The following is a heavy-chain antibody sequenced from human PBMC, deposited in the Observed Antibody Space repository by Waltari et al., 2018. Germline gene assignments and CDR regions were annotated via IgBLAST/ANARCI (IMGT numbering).Heavy chain of an antibody. Sequence: QVQLVQSGSELKKPGASVKVSCKASGYTCTNYAITWLRQAPGQGLELMGWINTNTGNPTYVQGFTGRFVFSLDTSVSTAYLQINSLKADDTAVYYCAREVVPAATIVVNWFDPWGQGTLVTVSS. V-gene: IGHV7-4-1*02. D-gene: IGHD2-2*01. CDR2: INTNTGNP. J-gene: IGHJ5*02. CDR1: GYTCTNYA. CDR3: AREVVPAATIVVNWFDP.